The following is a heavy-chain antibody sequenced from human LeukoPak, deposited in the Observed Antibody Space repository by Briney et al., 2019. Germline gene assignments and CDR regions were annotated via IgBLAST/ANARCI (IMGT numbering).Heavy chain of an antibody. CDR2: ISYDGSNK. J-gene: IGHJ4*02. D-gene: IGHD3-9*01. Sequence: GGSLRLSCAASGFTFSSYGMHWVRQALGKGLEWVAVISYDGSNKYYADSVKGRFTISRDNSKNTLYLQMNSLRAEDTAVYYCAKAVAVRYFDWSITPSDYWGQGTLVTVSS. CDR1: GFTFSSYG. CDR3: AKAVAVRYFDWSITPSDY. V-gene: IGHV3-30*18.